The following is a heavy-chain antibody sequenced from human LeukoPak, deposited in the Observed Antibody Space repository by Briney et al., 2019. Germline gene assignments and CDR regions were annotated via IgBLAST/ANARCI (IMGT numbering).Heavy chain of an antibody. D-gene: IGHD3-9*01. Sequence: GGSLRLSCAASGFTFSSYSMNWVRQAPGKGLEWVSSISSSSSYIYYADSVKGRFTISRDNAKNSLYLQMNSLRAEDTAVYYCARDSHDILTGHPTYWFDPWGQGTLVTVSS. CDR3: ARDSHDILTGHPTYWFDP. J-gene: IGHJ5*02. CDR2: ISSSSSYI. V-gene: IGHV3-21*06. CDR1: GFTFSSYS.